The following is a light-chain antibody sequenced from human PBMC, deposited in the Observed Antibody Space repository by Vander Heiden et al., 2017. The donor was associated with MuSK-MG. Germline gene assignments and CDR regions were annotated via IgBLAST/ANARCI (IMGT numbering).Light chain of an antibody. J-gene: IGKJ1*01. CDR2: AAS. V-gene: IGKV1-9*01. CDR3: QQLNSYPWT. CDR1: QGISSY. Sequence: DIQLTQSPSFLSASVGDRVTIPCRVSQGISSYLAWYQQKPGKAPKLLIYAASTLQSGVPSRFSGSGSGTEFTLTISSLQPEDFATYYCQQLNSYPWTFGQGTKVEIK.